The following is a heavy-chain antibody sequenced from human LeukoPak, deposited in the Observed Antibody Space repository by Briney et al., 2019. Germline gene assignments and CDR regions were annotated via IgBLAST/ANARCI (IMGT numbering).Heavy chain of an antibody. CDR2: LNHSGST. J-gene: IGHJ6*03. CDR3: ARGRLRWLQSYYYYMDV. D-gene: IGHD5-24*01. CDR1: GGSFSGYY. Sequence: PSETLSLTCAVYGGSFSGYYWSWIRQPPGKGLEWIGELNHSGSTNYNPSLKSRVTISVDTSKNQFSLKLSSVTAADTAVYYCARGRLRWLQSYYYYMDVWGKGTTVTASS. V-gene: IGHV4-34*01.